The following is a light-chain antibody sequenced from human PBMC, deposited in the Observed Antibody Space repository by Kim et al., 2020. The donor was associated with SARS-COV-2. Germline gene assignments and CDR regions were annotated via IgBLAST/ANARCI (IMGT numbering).Light chain of an antibody. J-gene: IGKJ3*01. Sequence: DIQMTQSPSSLSASVGDRVTITCRTTQSISSHLNWYQQKPGRAPKLLISAASTWQGGVPSRFSGSGSETDFTLTISSLQPDDFATYFCQQNYITPFTFGPGTKVDIK. CDR1: QSISSH. CDR3: QQNYITPFT. CDR2: AAS. V-gene: IGKV1-39*01.